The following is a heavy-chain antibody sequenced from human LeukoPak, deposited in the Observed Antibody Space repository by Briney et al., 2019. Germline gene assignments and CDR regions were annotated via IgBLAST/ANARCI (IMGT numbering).Heavy chain of an antibody. CDR2: TAYRSKWST. CDR1: GDSVSNNIIA. V-gene: IGHV6-1*01. CDR3: ARNSVAMDV. D-gene: IGHD4-23*01. J-gene: IGHJ6*02. Sequence: SQTLSLTCAISGDSVSNNIIAWNWIRWRPSRGLEWLGRTAYRSKWSTDYALSARGRISINPDTSKNQISLQLNSVTPEDTAVYYCARNSVAMDVWGQGTTVTVSS.